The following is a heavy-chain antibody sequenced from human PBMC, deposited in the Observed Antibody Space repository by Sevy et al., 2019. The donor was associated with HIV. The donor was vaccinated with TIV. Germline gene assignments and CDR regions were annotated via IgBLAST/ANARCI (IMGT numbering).Heavy chain of an antibody. CDR2: ITSSRSTI. J-gene: IGHJ4*02. CDR3: ARAQADYGDFGSHFDH. Sequence: GGSLRLSCAASGFRFSSFSMNWVRQAPGKGLEWVSYITSSRSTIFYADSVKGRFTISRDKAKNSLYLQMISLRDEDTAVYYCARAQADYGDFGSHFDHWGQGSLVTVSS. D-gene: IGHD4-17*01. V-gene: IGHV3-48*02. CDR1: GFRFSSFS.